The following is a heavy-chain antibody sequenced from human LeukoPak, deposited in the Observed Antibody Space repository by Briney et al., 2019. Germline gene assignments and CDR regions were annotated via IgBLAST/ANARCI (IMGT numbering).Heavy chain of an antibody. D-gene: IGHD4-23*01. Sequence: GASVKVSCKASGGTFSSYAISWVRQAPGQGLEWMGGIIPIFGTANYAQKFQGRVTITADESTSTAYMELSSLRSEDTAVYYCARGARKGDDYGGFFDYWGQGTLVTVSS. CDR2: IIPIFGTA. J-gene: IGHJ4*02. V-gene: IGHV1-69*13. CDR3: ARGARKGDDYGGFFDY. CDR1: GGTFSSYA.